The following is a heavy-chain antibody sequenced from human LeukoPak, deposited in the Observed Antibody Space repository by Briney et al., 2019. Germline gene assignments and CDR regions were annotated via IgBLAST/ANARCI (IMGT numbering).Heavy chain of an antibody. CDR1: GGSISSSSYY. Sequence: SETLSLTCTVSGGSISSSSYYLGWIRQPPGKGLEWIVSIYYSGSTYYNPSLKSRVTISVDTSKNQFSLKLSSVTAADTAVYYCARTTYYYDSSGYYSDYWGQGTLVTVSS. CDR2: IYYSGST. D-gene: IGHD3-22*01. CDR3: ARTTYYYDSSGYYSDY. V-gene: IGHV4-39*01. J-gene: IGHJ4*02.